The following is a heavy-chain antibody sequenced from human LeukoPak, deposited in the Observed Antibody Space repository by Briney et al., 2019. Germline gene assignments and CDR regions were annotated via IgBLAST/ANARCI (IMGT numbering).Heavy chain of an antibody. CDR2: ISAYNGNT. CDR3: ARDRRYSSSWTRNWFDP. Sequence: ASVTVSCKASGYTFTSYGISWVRQAPGQGLEWMGWISAYNGNTNYAQKLQGRVTMTTDTSTSTAYMELRSLRSDDTAVYYCARDRRYSSSWTRNWFDPWGQGTLVTVSS. J-gene: IGHJ5*02. D-gene: IGHD6-13*01. CDR1: GYTFTSYG. V-gene: IGHV1-18*01.